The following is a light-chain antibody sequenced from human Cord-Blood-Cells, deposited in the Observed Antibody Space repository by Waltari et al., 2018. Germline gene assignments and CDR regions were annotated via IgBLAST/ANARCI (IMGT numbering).Light chain of an antibody. CDR2: DAS. Sequence: IQITQSPPTLSPSLGDRVPITCRASQSISSWLAWYQQKPGKAPKLLIYDASSLESGVPSRFSGSGSGTEFTLTISSLQPDDFATYYCQQYNSYPYTFGQGTKLEIK. V-gene: IGKV1-5*01. CDR1: QSISSW. CDR3: QQYNSYPYT. J-gene: IGKJ2*01.